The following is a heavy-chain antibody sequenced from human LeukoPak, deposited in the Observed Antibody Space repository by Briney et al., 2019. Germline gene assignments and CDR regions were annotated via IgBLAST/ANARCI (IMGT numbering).Heavy chain of an antibody. V-gene: IGHV3-7*04. CDR3: ARIQLFFRAGGGSGFDI. CDR1: GFTFSRYW. D-gene: IGHD3-16*01. J-gene: IGHJ3*02. Sequence: GGSLRLSCAASGFTFSRYWMTWVRQAPGKGLEWVASTNQDGNEKYYVESVKGRFTISRDNAKDSLDLQVSSLSGEDPAVYYCARIQLFFRAGGGSGFDIWGRGTLVTVSS. CDR2: TNQDGNEK.